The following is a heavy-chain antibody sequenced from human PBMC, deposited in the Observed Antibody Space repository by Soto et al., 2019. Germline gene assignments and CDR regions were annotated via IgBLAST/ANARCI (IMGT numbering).Heavy chain of an antibody. V-gene: IGHV3-33*01. CDR3: ARDLYYDFWSGYYPRYYYYGMDV. Sequence: GGSLRLSCAASGFTFSSYGMHWVRQAPGKGLEWVAVIWYDGSNKYYADSVKGRFTISRVNSKNTLYLQMNSLRAEDTAVYYCARDLYYDFWSGYYPRYYYYGMDVWGQGTTVTAP. J-gene: IGHJ6*02. CDR1: GFTFSSYG. CDR2: IWYDGSNK. D-gene: IGHD3-3*01.